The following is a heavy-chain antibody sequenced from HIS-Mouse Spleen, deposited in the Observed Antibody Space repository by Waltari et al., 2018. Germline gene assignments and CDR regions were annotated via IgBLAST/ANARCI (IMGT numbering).Heavy chain of an antibody. V-gene: IGHV3-33*01. J-gene: IGHJ5*02. CDR1: GFTFSSYG. CDR2: IWYDGSNK. D-gene: IGHD6-19*01. CDR3: ARDRIAVAATGWFDP. Sequence: QVQLVESGGGVVQPGRSLRLSCAASGFTFSSYGMHWVRQAPGKGREWGAVIWYDGSNKDYADSVKGRFTISRDNSNNTLYLQMNSLRAEDTAVYYCARDRIAVAATGWFDPWGQGTLVTVSS.